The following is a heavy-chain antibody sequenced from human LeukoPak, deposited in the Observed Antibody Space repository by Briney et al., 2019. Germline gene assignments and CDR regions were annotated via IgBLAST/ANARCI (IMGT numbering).Heavy chain of an antibody. CDR2: INHSGST. D-gene: IGHD3-22*01. CDR1: GGSFSGYY. CDR3: ARTLDSRRYIVRRPYSMDV. V-gene: IGHV4-34*01. Sequence: SETLSLTCAVYGGSFSGYYWSWIRQPPGKGLEWIGEINHSGSTTYNRSLKSRVTISLDTSKNQFSLKLSSVTAADTAVFYCARTLDSRRYIVRRPYSMDVWGQGTTVTVSS. J-gene: IGHJ6*02.